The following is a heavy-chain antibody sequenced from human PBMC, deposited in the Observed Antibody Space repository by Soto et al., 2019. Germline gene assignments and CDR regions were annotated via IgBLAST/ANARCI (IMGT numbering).Heavy chain of an antibody. CDR2: IYPGDSDT. J-gene: IGHJ5*02. V-gene: IGHV5-51*01. D-gene: IGHD2-2*01. CDR3: ARGYCTTTICDPWFNP. CDR1: GYSFTSYW. Sequence: GESLKISCTGVGYSFTSYWIGWVRQMPGKGLEWMGIIYPGDSDTRYSPSFQGQVTISADKSITTAYLQWSSLKASDTAMYYCARGYCTTTICDPWFNPWGQGTLVTVSS.